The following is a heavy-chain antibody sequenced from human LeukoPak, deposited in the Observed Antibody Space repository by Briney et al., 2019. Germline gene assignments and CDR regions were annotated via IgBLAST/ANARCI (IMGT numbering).Heavy chain of an antibody. D-gene: IGHD1-26*01. CDR2: INHSGST. CDR3: ARGRVVGATRHGFDP. J-gene: IGHJ5*02. CDR1: GGFFSGYY. Sequence: SETLSLTCAVYGGFFSGYYWSWIRQPPGKGLEWIGEINHSGSTNYNPSLKSRVTISVDTSKNQFSLKLSSVTAADTAVYYCARGRVVGATRHGFDPWGQGTLVTVSS. V-gene: IGHV4-34*01.